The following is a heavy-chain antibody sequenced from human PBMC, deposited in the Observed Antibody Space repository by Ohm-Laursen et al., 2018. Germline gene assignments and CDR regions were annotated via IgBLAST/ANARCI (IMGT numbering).Heavy chain of an antibody. Sequence: SLRLSCSASGFTVSDAWMSWVRQAPGKGLERVANINADGSEEQYMDSVKGRFTVSRDNTKNSLYLQMNSLRVEDTAVFYCVKSGIPYAMDVWGQGTTVTVPS. D-gene: IGHD3-10*01. J-gene: IGHJ6*02. CDR3: VKSGIPYAMDV. V-gene: IGHV3-7*01. CDR2: INADGSEE. CDR1: GFTVSDAW.